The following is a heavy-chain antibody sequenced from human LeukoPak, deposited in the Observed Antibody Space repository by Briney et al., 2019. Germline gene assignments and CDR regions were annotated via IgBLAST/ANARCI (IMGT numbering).Heavy chain of an antibody. CDR3: ARALYSSSSLGNDY. V-gene: IGHV1-2*02. D-gene: IGHD6-6*01. Sequence: ASVKASCKASGYTFTGYYMHWVRQAPGQGLEWMGWINPNSGGTNYAQKFQGRVTMTRDTSISTAYMELSRLRSDDTAVYYCARALYSSSSLGNDYWGQGTLVTVSS. CDR2: INPNSGGT. J-gene: IGHJ4*02. CDR1: GYTFTGYY.